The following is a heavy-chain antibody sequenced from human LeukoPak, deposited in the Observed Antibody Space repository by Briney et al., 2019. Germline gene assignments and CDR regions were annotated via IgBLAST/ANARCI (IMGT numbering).Heavy chain of an antibody. D-gene: IGHD3-22*01. CDR2: ISGYNGNT. J-gene: IGHJ4*02. V-gene: IGHV1-18*01. Sequence: ASVKVSCKASGYTFTSYGISWVRQAPGQGLEWMGWISGYNGNTNYAQKLQGRVTMTTDTSTSTAYMELRSLRSDDTAVYYCARAPQYYYDSSGYYYVYWGQGTLVTVSS. CDR3: ARAPQYYYDSSGYYYVY. CDR1: GYTFTSYG.